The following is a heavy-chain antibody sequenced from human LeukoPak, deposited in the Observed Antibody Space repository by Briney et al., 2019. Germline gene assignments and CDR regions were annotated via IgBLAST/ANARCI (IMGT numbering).Heavy chain of an antibody. V-gene: IGHV4-39*07. CDR1: GGSISSSSYY. CDR3: ARDRGAKYYYYMDV. D-gene: IGHD1-26*01. CDR2: IYYSGST. Sequence: SETLSLTCTVSGGSISSSSYYWGWIRQPPGKGLEWIGSIYYSGSTYYNPSLKSRVTISVDTSKNQFSLKLSSVTAADTAVYYCARDRGAKYYYYMDVWGKGTTVTVSS. J-gene: IGHJ6*03.